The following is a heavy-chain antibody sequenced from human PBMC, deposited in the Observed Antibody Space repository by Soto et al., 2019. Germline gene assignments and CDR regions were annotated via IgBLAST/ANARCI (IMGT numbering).Heavy chain of an antibody. CDR3: ARIMRSVVVVADTYWYVDL. V-gene: IGHV2-26*01. Sequence: QVTLKESGPVLVKPTETLTLPCTVSGFSLSNARMGVSWIRQPPGQALEWLAHIFSNDEQSYSTSLKSRLTIAQDTYKRQVVLTMTNMDPVDTATYCCARIMRSVVVVADTYWYVDLLGRGTLVTVSS. D-gene: IGHD2-15*01. CDR2: IFSNDEQ. CDR1: GFSLSNARMG. J-gene: IGHJ2*01.